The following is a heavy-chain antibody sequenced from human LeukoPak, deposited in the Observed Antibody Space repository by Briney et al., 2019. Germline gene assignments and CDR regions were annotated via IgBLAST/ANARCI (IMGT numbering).Heavy chain of an antibody. CDR2: ISDRGGST. J-gene: IGHJ6*02. Sequence: GGSLRLSCSGSGFTFSNYVMSWVRQAPGKGLECVSSISDRGGSTYYADSVKGRFTISRDNSKNMLYLQVNSLRAEDTAVYFCAKGPFSTYDYYGLDVWGQGTTVTVSS. CDR3: AKGPFSTYDYYGLDV. V-gene: IGHV3-23*01. CDR1: GFTFSNYV. D-gene: IGHD2-2*01.